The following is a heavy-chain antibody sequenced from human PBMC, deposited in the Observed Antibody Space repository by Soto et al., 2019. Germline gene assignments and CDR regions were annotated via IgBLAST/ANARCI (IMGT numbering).Heavy chain of an antibody. J-gene: IGHJ4*02. D-gene: IGHD3-3*01. V-gene: IGHV3-21*01. CDR3: AREFRRLLDF. CDR2: IGSSSSYI. CDR1: GCTFSNYS. Sequence: GGPLRVSWAASGCTFSNYSMNWVRQAPGKGLEWVSSIGSSSSYIYYADSVKGRFTISRDNAKNSLYLQMNSLRAEDTAVYYCAREFRRLLDFWSQGTLVTVSS.